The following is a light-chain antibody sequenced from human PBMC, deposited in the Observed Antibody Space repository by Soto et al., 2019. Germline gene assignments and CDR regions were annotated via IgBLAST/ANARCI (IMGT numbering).Light chain of an antibody. CDR1: QSISSW. V-gene: IGKV1-5*03. Sequence: DIPMTQPPSTLSASVGDRVTITCRASQSISSWLAWYQQKPGKAPKLLIYKASSLESGVPSRFSGSGSGTEFTLTISSLQPDDFATYYCQQYNSHFGGGTKVEIK. CDR2: KAS. CDR3: QQYNSH. J-gene: IGKJ4*01.